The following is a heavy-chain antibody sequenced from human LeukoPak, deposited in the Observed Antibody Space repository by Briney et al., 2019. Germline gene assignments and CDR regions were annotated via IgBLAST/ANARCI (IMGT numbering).Heavy chain of an antibody. D-gene: IGHD5-24*01. CDR3: ARRGIRDGYNYADY. CDR2: VYGDDSDT. Sequence: GESLKISCNASGYTFTTYWIGWVRQMPGKGLEWMGIVYGDDSDTRYSPSFQGQVTISADKSTTTAYLQWSSLKASDTAMYYCARRGIRDGYNYADYWGQGTLVTVSS. V-gene: IGHV5-51*01. J-gene: IGHJ4*02. CDR1: GYTFTTYW.